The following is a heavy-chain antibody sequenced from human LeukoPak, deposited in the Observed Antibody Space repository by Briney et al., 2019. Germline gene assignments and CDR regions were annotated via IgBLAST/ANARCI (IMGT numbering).Heavy chain of an antibody. Sequence: GGSLRLSCAASGFSFSRYWMHWVRQVPGKGLVWVSQINGDGSTTNYADSVKGRFTISRDNAKNTLYLQMNSLRAEDTAVYYCARDRGYSLDCWGQGTLVTVSS. D-gene: IGHD5-18*01. CDR3: ARDRGYSLDC. CDR1: GFSFSRYW. CDR2: INGDGSTT. V-gene: IGHV3-74*01. J-gene: IGHJ4*02.